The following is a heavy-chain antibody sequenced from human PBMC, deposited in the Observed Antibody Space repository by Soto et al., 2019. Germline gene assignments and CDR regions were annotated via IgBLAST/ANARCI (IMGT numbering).Heavy chain of an antibody. Sequence: GGSRRRSWAASGFTFSSYSMNWGRQAPGKGLEWVSSISSSSSYIYYADSVKGRFTISRDNAKNSLYLQMNSLRAEDTAVYYCARDRDSSGSLGYYGMDVWGQGTTVTVS. CDR1: GFTFSSYS. CDR2: ISSSSSYI. CDR3: ARDRDSSGSLGYYGMDV. D-gene: IGHD3-10*01. V-gene: IGHV3-21*01. J-gene: IGHJ6*02.